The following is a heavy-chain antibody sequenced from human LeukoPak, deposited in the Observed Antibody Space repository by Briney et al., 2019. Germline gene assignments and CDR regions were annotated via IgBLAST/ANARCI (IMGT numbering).Heavy chain of an antibody. V-gene: IGHV1-3*01. CDR3: TRWLTSGAFDI. D-gene: IGHD6-19*01. CDR2: INAGNGNT. Sequence: GASVKVSCKASGYTFTNYAMHWVRQAPGQRLEWMGWINAGNGNTKYSQKFQGRVTITSDTSASTAYMELSSLRSEDTAVFYCTRWLTSGAFDIWGQGTMVTVSS. J-gene: IGHJ3*02. CDR1: GYTFTNYA.